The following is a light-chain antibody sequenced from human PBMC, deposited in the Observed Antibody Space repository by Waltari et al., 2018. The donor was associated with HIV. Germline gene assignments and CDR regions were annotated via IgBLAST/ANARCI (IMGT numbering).Light chain of an antibody. CDR1: NSDIGGYNY. CDR3: SSFITTTTHVV. V-gene: IGLV2-14*01. CDR2: EVS. J-gene: IGLJ2*01. Sequence: QSALTQPASVSGSLGQSVTISCTGANSDIGGYNYVSWYQQHPGKAPKLIIHEVSNRPSGVSDRFSGSKSGNTASLTISGLQAEDASDYYCSSFITTTTHVVFGGGTRLTVL.